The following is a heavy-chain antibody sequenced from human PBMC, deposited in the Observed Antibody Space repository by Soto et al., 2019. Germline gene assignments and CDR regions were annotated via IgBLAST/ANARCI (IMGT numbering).Heavy chain of an antibody. D-gene: IGHD2-15*01. CDR2: INAGNGNT. CDR1: GYTFTSYA. CDR3: ARDKDCSGGSCYWGVSFDY. Sequence: ASVKVSCKASGYTFTSYAMHWVRQAPGQRLEWMGWINAGNGNTKYSQKFQGRVTITRDTSASTAYMELSSLRSEDTAVYYCARDKDCSGGSCYWGVSFDYWGQGXLVTVYS. J-gene: IGHJ4*02. V-gene: IGHV1-3*01.